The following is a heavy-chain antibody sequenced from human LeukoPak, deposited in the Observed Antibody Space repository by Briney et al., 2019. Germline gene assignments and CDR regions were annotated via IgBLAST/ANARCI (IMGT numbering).Heavy chain of an antibody. Sequence: ASVKVSCKASGYTFTGYYMHWVRQAPGQGLEWMGWIYPNSGGTDYAQKFQGRVTMTSDTSISTAYMELSSLRSDDTAVYYCARDLYSSRSNWFDPWGQGTLVTVSS. CDR1: GYTFTGYY. CDR2: IYPNSGGT. CDR3: ARDLYSSRSNWFDP. D-gene: IGHD6-13*01. V-gene: IGHV1-2*02. J-gene: IGHJ5*02.